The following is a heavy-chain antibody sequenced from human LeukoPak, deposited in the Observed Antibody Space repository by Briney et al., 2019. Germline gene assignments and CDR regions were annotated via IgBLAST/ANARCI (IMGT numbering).Heavy chain of an antibody. V-gene: IGHV4-38-2*02. D-gene: IGHD1-26*01. Sequence: SETLSLTCTVSGYSISSGYYWGWIRQPPGKGLEWIGSIYHSGSTYYNPSLKSRVTISVDTSKNQFSLKLSSVTAAGTAVYYCARDQVGATSSWFDPWGQGTLVTVSS. J-gene: IGHJ5*02. CDR2: IYHSGST. CDR3: ARDQVGATSSWFDP. CDR1: GYSISSGYY.